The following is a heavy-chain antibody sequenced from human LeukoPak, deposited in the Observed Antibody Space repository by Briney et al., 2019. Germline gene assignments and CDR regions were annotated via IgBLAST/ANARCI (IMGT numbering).Heavy chain of an antibody. CDR2: IYYSGST. CDR3: ARHSVGGSLDY. CDR1: GGSISSSSYY. V-gene: IGHV4-39*01. Sequence: SETLSLTCSVSGGSISSSSYYWGWIRQPPGKGPEWIGSIYYSGSTYYNPSLKSRVTISVDTSKNQFSLKLSSVTAADTAVYYCARHSVGGSLDYWGQGTLVTVSS. D-gene: IGHD1-26*01. J-gene: IGHJ4*02.